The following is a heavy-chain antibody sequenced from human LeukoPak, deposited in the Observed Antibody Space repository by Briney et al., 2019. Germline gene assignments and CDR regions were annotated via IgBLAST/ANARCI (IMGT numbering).Heavy chain of an antibody. D-gene: IGHD5-18*01. CDR3: ARVDTAVLTGFDY. V-gene: IGHV3-53*01. J-gene: IGHJ4*02. Sequence: PGGSLRLSCAASGFIVSSNYMSWVRQAPGKGLEWVSVIYSGGSTFYADSVKGRFTISRDNSKNTLYLQMNSLRAEDTAVYYCARVDTAVLTGFDYWGQGTPVTVSS. CDR1: GFIVSSNY. CDR2: IYSGGST.